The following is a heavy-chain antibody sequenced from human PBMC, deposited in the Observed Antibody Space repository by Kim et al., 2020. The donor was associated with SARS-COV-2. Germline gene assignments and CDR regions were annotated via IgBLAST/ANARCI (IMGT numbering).Heavy chain of an antibody. J-gene: IGHJ4*02. CDR1: GFTFSTSP. Sequence: GGSLRLSCVASGFTFSTSPMGWVRQAPGKGLDWVSRFGWDGTRTYYEDSVKGRVTMSSDKSKNMLYLHMNSLKVEDTAVYYCAKGVINSGFDYWGQGTQVTVSS. V-gene: IGHV3-23*01. CDR3: AKGVINSGFDY. CDR2: FGWDGTRT. D-gene: IGHD1-26*01.